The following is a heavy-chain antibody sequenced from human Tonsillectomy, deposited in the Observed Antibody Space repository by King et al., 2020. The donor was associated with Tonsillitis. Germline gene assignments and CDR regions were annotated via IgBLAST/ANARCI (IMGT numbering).Heavy chain of an antibody. CDR1: GYTFTGSY. Sequence: QLVQSGAEVKKPGASVKVSCKASGYTFTGSYIHWVRQAPGQGLEWMGCINPDNGGTNSAPKFQGRVTMTRDTSISTVYMELSRLTSDDTAVYYCAGASSGYDLSLYYDYWGQGTLVTVSS. CDR3: AGASSGYDLSLYYDY. V-gene: IGHV1-2*02. CDR2: INPDNGGT. J-gene: IGHJ4*02. D-gene: IGHD5-12*01.